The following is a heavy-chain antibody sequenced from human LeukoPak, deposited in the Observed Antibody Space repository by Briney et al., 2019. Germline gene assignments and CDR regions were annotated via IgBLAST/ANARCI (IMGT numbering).Heavy chain of an antibody. V-gene: IGHV1-18*01. CDR2: ISTYNGNT. CDR3: AKDRWRDGSASFDN. J-gene: IGHJ4*02. Sequence: ASVKVSCKASGYTFSSYSINWVRQAPGQGLEWMGWISTYNGNTNYAQKLQGRVTMTTDTSTSTAYMELRSLRSDDTAVYYCAKDRWRDGSASFDNWGQGTLVTVSS. D-gene: IGHD6-6*01. CDR1: GYTFSSYS.